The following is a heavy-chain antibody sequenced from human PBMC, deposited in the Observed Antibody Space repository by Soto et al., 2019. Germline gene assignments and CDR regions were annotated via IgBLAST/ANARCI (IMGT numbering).Heavy chain of an antibody. CDR3: AKRHYGLHFDY. CDR2: ISGSGDST. D-gene: IGHD4-17*01. CDR1: GFTFSNYA. V-gene: IGHV3-23*01. Sequence: EVRLLESGGGLVQPGGSLRLSCAASGFTFSNYAMSWVRQAPGKGLEWVSVISGSGDSTYYADSVKGRFTISRDNSKNTLYRQMNSLRAEDTAVYYCAKRHYGLHFDYWGQGTLVTVSS. J-gene: IGHJ4*02.